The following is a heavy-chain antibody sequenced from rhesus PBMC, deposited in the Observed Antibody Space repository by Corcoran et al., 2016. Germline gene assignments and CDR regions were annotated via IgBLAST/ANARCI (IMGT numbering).Heavy chain of an antibody. Sequence: QVQLQESGPGLVKPSETLSLTCAVSGGSVSSSNWWSWIRQPPGKGVEWIGYINGSSGSNYYNPSLKSRVTISTDTSKNQFSLKLSSVTAADTAVYYCARVPGYFEFWGQGALVTVSS. CDR3: ARVPGYFEF. V-gene: IGHV4-65*01. CDR1: GGSVSSSNW. J-gene: IGHJ1*01. CDR2: INGSSGSN.